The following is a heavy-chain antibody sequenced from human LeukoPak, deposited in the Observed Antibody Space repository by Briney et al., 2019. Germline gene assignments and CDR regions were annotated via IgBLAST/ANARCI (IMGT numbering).Heavy chain of an antibody. J-gene: IGHJ6*02. V-gene: IGHV3-74*01. CDR3: ARLGDFWSGYYVPNYGMDV. CDR2: INSDGSST. D-gene: IGHD3-3*01. CDR1: GFTFSSYW. Sequence: GGSLGLSCAASGFTFSSYWMHWVRQAPGKGLVWVSRINSDGSSTSYADSVKGRFTISRDNAKNTLYLQMNSLRAEDTAVYYCARLGDFWSGYYVPNYGMDVWGQGTTVTVSS.